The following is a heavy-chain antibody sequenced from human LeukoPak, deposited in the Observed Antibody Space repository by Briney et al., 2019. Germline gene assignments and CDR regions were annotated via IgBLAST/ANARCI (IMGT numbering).Heavy chain of an antibody. CDR2: INSDGSYT. D-gene: IGHD3-22*01. CDR3: ALSETGDGSGYDAFDI. CDR1: GFTFDDYG. J-gene: IGHJ3*02. Sequence: QPGGSLRLSCAASGFTFDDYGMSWVRQAPGKGLEWVSRINSDGSYTNYADSVKGRFTISRDNAKNTLYLQMTSLRAEDTAVYYCALSETGDGSGYDAFDIWGQGTMVTVSS. V-gene: IGHV3-74*01.